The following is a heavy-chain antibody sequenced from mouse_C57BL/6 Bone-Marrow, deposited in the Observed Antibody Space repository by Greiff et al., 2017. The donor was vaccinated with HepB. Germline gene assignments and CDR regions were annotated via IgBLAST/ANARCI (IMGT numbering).Heavy chain of an antibody. D-gene: IGHD2-3*01. Sequence: QVQLKESGPGLVQPSQSLSITCTVSGFSLTSYGVHWVRQSPGKGLEWLGVIWSGGSTDYNAAFISRLSISKDNSKSQVFFKMNSLQADDTAIYYCATLYDGYPSFDYWGQGTTLTVSS. CDR2: IWSGGST. V-gene: IGHV2-2*01. CDR1: GFSLTSYG. J-gene: IGHJ2*01. CDR3: ATLYDGYPSFDY.